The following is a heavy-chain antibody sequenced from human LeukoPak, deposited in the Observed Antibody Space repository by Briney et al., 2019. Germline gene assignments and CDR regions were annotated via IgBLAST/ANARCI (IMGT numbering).Heavy chain of an antibody. CDR1: GYTFTSYA. CDR3: ARAPYCGDDCYLNFDL. J-gene: IGHJ2*01. CDR2: INAGNGNT. V-gene: IGHV1-3*01. Sequence: ASVKVSCKASGYTFTSYAMHWVRQAPGQRLEWMGWINAGNGNTKYSQKFQDRVTITRDTSASTAYMELSSLRSEDTAMYYCARAPYCGDDCYLNFDLWGRGTLVTVSS. D-gene: IGHD2-21*02.